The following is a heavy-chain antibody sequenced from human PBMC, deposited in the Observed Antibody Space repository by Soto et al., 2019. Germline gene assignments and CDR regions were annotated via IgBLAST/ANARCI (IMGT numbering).Heavy chain of an antibody. J-gene: IGHJ6*02. V-gene: IGHV3-74*01. CDR1: GFTFSNCW. CDR3: ARVGITGTRNGMDV. D-gene: IGHD1-7*01. Sequence: GGSLRLSCAASGFTFSNCWMHWVRQAPGKGLVWVSRISSDGSSTNYADSVKGRFTISRDNAKNTLYLQMNSLRAEDTAVYYCARVGITGTRNGMDVWGQGTTVTVSS. CDR2: ISSDGSST.